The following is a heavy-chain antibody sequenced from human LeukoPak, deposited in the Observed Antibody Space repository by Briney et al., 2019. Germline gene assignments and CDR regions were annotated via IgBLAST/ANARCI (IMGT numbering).Heavy chain of an antibody. CDR1: GGSISSSSYY. CDR3: ARMTTQGDY. CDR2: IYYSGST. J-gene: IGHJ4*02. D-gene: IGHD4-11*01. Sequence: PSETLSLTCTVSGGSISSSSYYWGWIRQPPGKGLEWIGSIYYSGSTYYNPSLKSRVTISVDTSKNQFSLKLSSVTAADTAVYYCARMTTQGDYWGQGTLVTVSS. V-gene: IGHV4-39*01.